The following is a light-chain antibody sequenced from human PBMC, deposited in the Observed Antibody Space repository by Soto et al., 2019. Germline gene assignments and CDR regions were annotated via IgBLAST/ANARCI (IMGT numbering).Light chain of an antibody. CDR2: LNSDGSH. CDR3: QTWGTGIQV. CDR1: SGHSNYA. Sequence: QPVLTQSPSASASLGASVRLTYTLSSGHSNYAIAWHQQQPEKGPRYLMKLNSDGSHSKGDGIPDRFSGSSSGAERYLTISSLQSEDEADYYCQTWGTGIQVFGGGTKLTVL. J-gene: IGLJ2*01. V-gene: IGLV4-69*01.